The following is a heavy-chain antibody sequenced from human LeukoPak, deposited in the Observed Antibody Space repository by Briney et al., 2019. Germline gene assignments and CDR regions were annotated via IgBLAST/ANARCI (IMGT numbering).Heavy chain of an antibody. CDR2: ISSSSSYI. V-gene: IGHV3-21*01. D-gene: IGHD6-13*01. CDR1: GFTFSSYS. CDR3: ARDGRIAAAGTNDY. J-gene: IGHJ4*02. Sequence: GGSLRLSCAASGFTFSSYSMNWVRQAPGKGLEWVSSISSSSSYIYYADSVKGRFTISRDNAKNSLYLQMNSLRAEDTAVYYCARDGRIAAAGTNDYWGQGTLVTVSS.